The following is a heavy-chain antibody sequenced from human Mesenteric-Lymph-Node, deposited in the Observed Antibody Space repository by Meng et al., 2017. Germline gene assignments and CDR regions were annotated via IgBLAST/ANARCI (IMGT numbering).Heavy chain of an antibody. J-gene: IGHJ5*02. D-gene: IGHD1-26*01. Sequence: SETLSLTCTVSGGSISSGGYYWSWIRQHPGKGLEWIGYIYYSGSTYYNPSLKSRVTISVDTSKNQFSLKLSSVTAADTAVYYCASRSGSYYWGFDPWGQGTLVTVSS. CDR2: IYYSGST. CDR1: GGSISSGGYY. CDR3: ASRSGSYYWGFDP. V-gene: IGHV4-31*03.